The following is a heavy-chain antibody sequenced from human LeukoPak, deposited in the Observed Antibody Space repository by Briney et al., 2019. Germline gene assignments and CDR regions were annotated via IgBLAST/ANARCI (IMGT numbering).Heavy chain of an antibody. CDR2: ISSNGDNT. CDR3: VRGTGY. Sequence: PGGSLRLSCAASGYKFNSYAMVWVRQAPGKGLEYVSAISSNGDNTYYADSVKGRFTISRDNSKNTLYLQMSSLRADDTAVYYCVRGTGYWGQGTLVTVSS. J-gene: IGHJ4*02. CDR1: GYKFNSYA. V-gene: IGHV3-64D*06.